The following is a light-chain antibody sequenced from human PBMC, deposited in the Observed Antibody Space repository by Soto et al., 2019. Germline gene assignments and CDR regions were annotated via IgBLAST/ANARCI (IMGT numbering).Light chain of an antibody. V-gene: IGLV1-44*01. CDR3: AAWDASLDGYV. J-gene: IGLJ1*01. CDR1: SSNLGDNT. CDR2: SYD. Sequence: QPVLTQPPSASGTPGQGVTISCSTSSSNLGDNTVNWYQQVPGAAPKLLIYSYDQRPSGVPDRFSGSKSGTSASLAISGLQSEDEADYYCAAWDASLDGYVFGTGTKVTVL.